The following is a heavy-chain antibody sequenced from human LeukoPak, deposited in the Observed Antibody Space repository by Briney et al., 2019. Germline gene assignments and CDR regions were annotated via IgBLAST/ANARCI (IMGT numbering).Heavy chain of an antibody. CDR2: IYYSGST. CDR1: GGSISSYY. V-gene: IGHV4-59*01. Sequence: KTSETLSLTCTDSGGSISSYYWSWIRQPPGKGLEWIGYIYYSGSTNYNPSLKSRVTISVDTSKNQFSLKLSSVNAADTAVYYCARGRLGWELPFDYWGQGTLVTVSS. J-gene: IGHJ4*02. CDR3: ARGRLGWELPFDY. D-gene: IGHD2-15*01.